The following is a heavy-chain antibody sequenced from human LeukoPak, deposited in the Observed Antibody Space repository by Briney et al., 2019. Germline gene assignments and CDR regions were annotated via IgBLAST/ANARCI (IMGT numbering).Heavy chain of an antibody. J-gene: IGHJ1*01. CDR2: ISYDGSNK. CDR1: GFTFSSYS. V-gene: IGHV3-30*18. D-gene: IGHD2-15*01. CDR3: AKGPLSRGCSGGSCFLAEYFQH. Sequence: GGSLRLSCAASGFTFSSYSMNWVRQAPGKGLEWVAVISYDGSNKYYADSVKGRFTISRDNSKNTLYLQMNSLRAEDTAVYYCAKGPLSRGCSGGSCFLAEYFQHWGQGTLVTVSS.